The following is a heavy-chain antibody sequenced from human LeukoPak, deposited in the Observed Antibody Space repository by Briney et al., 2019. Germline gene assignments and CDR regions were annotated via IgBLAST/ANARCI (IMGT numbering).Heavy chain of an antibody. CDR2: ISWNSGSI. J-gene: IGHJ4*02. D-gene: IGHD3-3*01. V-gene: IGHV3-9*01. CDR3: AKDMAPWNDFWSGYPLDY. Sequence: GGSLRLSCPAPGFTFDDYAMNWVGQAQGKGLEWASGISWNSGSIGYADSVKGRFTISRDNAKNSLYLQMNSLRAEDTALYYCAKDMAPWNDFWSGYPLDYWGQGTLVTVSS. CDR1: GFTFDDYA.